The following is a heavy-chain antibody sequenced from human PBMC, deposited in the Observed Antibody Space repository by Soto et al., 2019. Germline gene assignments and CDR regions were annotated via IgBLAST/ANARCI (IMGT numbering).Heavy chain of an antibody. J-gene: IGHJ5*01. D-gene: IGHD3-10*01. CDR3: ARYLSVWSRTTKVNWFGM. CDR1: GGSISSSSYH. Sequence: SETLSLTCTVSGGSISSSSYHRVWIRQPPGKGLEWIGSIYYSGSTYYNPSLKSRVTISVDTSKNQFSRTLSSVTAADTAVYYCARYLSVWSRTTKVNWFGMWGQGTLLTAYS. V-gene: IGHV4-39*01. CDR2: IYYSGST.